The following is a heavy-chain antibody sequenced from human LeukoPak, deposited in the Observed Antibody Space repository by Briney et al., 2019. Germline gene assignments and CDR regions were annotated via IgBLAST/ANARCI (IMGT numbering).Heavy chain of an antibody. J-gene: IGHJ2*01. Sequence: SETLSLTCTVSGGSISSYYWSWIWQPAGKGLEWIGRIYTSGSTNYNPSLKSRVTMSVDTSKNQFSLKLSSVTAADTAVYYCARDLTRYDRRGYFDLWGRGTLVTVSS. CDR1: GGSISSYY. CDR3: ARDLTRYDRRGYFDL. CDR2: IYTSGST. V-gene: IGHV4-4*07. D-gene: IGHD3-3*01.